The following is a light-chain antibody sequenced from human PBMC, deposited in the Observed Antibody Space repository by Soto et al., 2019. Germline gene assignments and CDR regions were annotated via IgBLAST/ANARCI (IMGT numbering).Light chain of an antibody. V-gene: IGLV2-14*03. CDR1: SSDVGGYNY. Sequence: QSALTQPASVSGSPGQSITISCTGTSSDVGGYNYVSWYQQRPGKSPKFMIYDVTNRPSGVSNRFSGSKSGNTASLTISGLQAEYEADYYCASYTSRGTRVFGNGTKLTVL. CDR3: ASYTSRGTRV. CDR2: DVT. J-gene: IGLJ1*01.